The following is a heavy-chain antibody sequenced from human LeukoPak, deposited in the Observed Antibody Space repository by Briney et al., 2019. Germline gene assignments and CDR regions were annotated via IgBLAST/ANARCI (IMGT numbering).Heavy chain of an antibody. CDR2: MNPNSGNT. CDR3: ARGDTKAAFDI. J-gene: IGHJ3*02. V-gene: IGHV1-8*03. CDR1: GFTFTGHY. Sequence: SVKVSCKASGFTFTGHYMHWMRQAPGQGLEWMGWMNPNSGNTGYAQKFQGRVTITRNTSISTAYMELSSLGSEDTAVYYCARGDTKAAFDIWGQGTMVTVSS.